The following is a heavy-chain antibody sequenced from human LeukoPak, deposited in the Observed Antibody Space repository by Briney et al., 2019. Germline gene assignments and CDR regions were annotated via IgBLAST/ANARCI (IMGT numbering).Heavy chain of an antibody. CDR3: AREVRYSAHFDY. Sequence: GGSLRLSCAASGFTFSSYAMSWVRQAPGKGLEWVSAISGSGGSTYYADSVKGRFTISRDNAKNSLYLQMNSLRAEDTAVYYCAREVRYSAHFDYWGQGTLVTVSS. CDR1: GFTFSSYA. D-gene: IGHD6-13*01. CDR2: ISGSGGST. J-gene: IGHJ4*02. V-gene: IGHV3-23*01.